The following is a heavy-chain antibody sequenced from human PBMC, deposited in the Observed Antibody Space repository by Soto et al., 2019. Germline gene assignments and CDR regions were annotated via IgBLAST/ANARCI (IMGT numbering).Heavy chain of an antibody. CDR1: GGSFSGYY. Sequence: TSETLSLTCAVYGGSFSGYYWSWIRQPPGKGLEWIGEINHSGSTNYNPSLKSRVTISVDTSKNQFSLKLSSVTAADTAVYYCARDHRRGYSYGILPSTYFDYWGQGTLVTVSS. CDR3: ARDHRRGYSYGILPSTYFDY. V-gene: IGHV4-34*01. CDR2: INHSGST. D-gene: IGHD5-18*01. J-gene: IGHJ4*02.